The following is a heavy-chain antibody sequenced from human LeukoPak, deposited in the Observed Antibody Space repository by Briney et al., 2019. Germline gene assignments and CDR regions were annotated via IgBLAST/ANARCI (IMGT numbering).Heavy chain of an antibody. V-gene: IGHV3-7*01. CDR1: GFTFSSYW. D-gene: IGHD3-10*01. Sequence: GGSLRLSCAASGFTFSSYWMSWVRQAPGKGLEWVANIKQDGSEKYYVDSVKGRFTISGDNAKNSLYLQMNSLRAEDTAVYYCAREHHYYGSGSYSYYFDYWGQGSLVTVSS. J-gene: IGHJ4*02. CDR3: AREHHYYGSGSYSYYFDY. CDR2: IKQDGSEK.